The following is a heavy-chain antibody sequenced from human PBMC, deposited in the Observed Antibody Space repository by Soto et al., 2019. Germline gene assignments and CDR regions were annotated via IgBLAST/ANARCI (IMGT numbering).Heavy chain of an antibody. CDR3: ARDQGPGYYDSSDAFDI. Sequence: GGSLRLSCAASGFTFSSYAMHWVRQAPGKGLEYVSAISSNGGSTYYANSVKGRFTISRDNSKNTLYLQMGSLRAEDMAVYYCARDQGPGYYDSSDAFDIWGQGTMVTVSS. V-gene: IGHV3-64*01. CDR1: GFTFSSYA. J-gene: IGHJ3*02. D-gene: IGHD3-22*01. CDR2: ISSNGGST.